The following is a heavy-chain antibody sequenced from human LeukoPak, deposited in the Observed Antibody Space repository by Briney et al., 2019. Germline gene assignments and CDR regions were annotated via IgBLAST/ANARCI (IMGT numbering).Heavy chain of an antibody. CDR3: ARELGGSYYDFWSGYLIHNWFDP. CDR1: GFTFDDYA. CDR2: ISWNSGSI. J-gene: IGHJ5*02. Sequence: PGRSLRLSCAASGFTFDDYAMHWVRQAPGKGLEWVSGISWNSGSIGYADSVKGRFTISRDNAKNSLYLQMNSLRAEDTAVYYCARELGGSYYDFWSGYLIHNWFDPWGQGTLVTVSS. D-gene: IGHD3-3*01. V-gene: IGHV3-9*01.